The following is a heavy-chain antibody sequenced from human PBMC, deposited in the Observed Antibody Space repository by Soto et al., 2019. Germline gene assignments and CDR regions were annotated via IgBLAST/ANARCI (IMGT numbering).Heavy chain of an antibody. Sequence: EVQLVESGGGVVQPGGSLRLSCAASGFTFSRYGMDWVRQAPGKGLMWVSRIRSDGSTSYADSVKGRFTISRDNAKNTLYLQMNSLRAEDTAAYYCAKQGFSIADRRGGAYRYYMDVWGEGTTVTVSS. CDR2: IRSDGST. CDR3: AKQGFSIADRRGGAYRYYMDV. V-gene: IGHV3-74*01. CDR1: GFTFSRYG. J-gene: IGHJ6*03. D-gene: IGHD6-6*01.